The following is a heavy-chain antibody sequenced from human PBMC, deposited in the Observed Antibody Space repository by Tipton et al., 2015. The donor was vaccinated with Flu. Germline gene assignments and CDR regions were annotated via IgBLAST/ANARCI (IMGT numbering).Heavy chain of an antibody. CDR2: VHQTGIT. D-gene: IGHD4-17*01. J-gene: IGHJ4*02. Sequence: TLSLTCSVSGDSIGSDYFWAWIRQPPGKGLEWIGNVHQTGITYYNPSLTSRVTISLVTSKNQFSLNLNSVTAADTAVYYCGKTGRSAAVTDYWGQGSLVTVSS. V-gene: IGHV4-38-2*01. CDR1: GDSIGSDYF. CDR3: GKTGRSAAVTDY.